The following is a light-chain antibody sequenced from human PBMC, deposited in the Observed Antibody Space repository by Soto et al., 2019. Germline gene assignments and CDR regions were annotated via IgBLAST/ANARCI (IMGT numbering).Light chain of an antibody. CDR3: QSYDRSLSGYV. Sequence: QSVLTQPPSVSGAPGQWVTISCTGSSSNFGAGFDVHWYQQLPGTAPKHLIYGITNRPSGVPDRFSGSKSGTSASLAITGLQAEDEAVYYCQSYDRSLSGYVFGTGTKLTVL. CDR1: SSNFGAGFD. V-gene: IGLV1-40*01. J-gene: IGLJ1*01. CDR2: GIT.